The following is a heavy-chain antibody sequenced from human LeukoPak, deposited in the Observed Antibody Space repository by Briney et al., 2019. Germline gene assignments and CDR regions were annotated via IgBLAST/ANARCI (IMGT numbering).Heavy chain of an antibody. J-gene: IGHJ4*02. D-gene: IGHD5-18*01. V-gene: IGHV4-31*03. CDR2: IYYSGST. CDR3: AKDQGYSYGSTDY. CDR1: GGSISSGGYY. Sequence: PSQTLSLTCTVSGGSISSGGYYWSWIRQHPGKGLEGIGYIYYSGSTYYNPSLKSRVTISVDTSKNQFSLKLSSVTAEDTAVYYCAKDQGYSYGSTDYWGQGTLVTVSS.